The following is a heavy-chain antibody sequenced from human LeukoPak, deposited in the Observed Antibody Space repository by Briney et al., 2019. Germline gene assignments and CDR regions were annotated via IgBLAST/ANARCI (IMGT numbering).Heavy chain of an antibody. CDR3: ASKRSGSYYGQH. J-gene: IGHJ1*01. CDR2: IYYSGST. CDR1: GGSISSSSYY. Sequence: PSETLSLTCTVSGGSISSSSYYWGWIRQPPGKGLEWIGSIYYSGSTYYNPSLKSRVTISVDTSKNQFSLKLSSVTAADTAVYYCASKRSGSYYGQHWGQGTLVTVSS. D-gene: IGHD1-26*01. V-gene: IGHV4-39*07.